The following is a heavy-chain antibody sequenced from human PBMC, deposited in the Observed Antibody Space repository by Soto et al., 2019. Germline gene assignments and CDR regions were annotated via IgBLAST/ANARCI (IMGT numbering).Heavy chain of an antibody. J-gene: IGHJ4*02. CDR2: IIPIFGTA. Sequence: QVQLVQSGAEVKKPGSSVKVSCKASGGTFSSYAISWVRQAPGQGLEWMGGIIPIFGTANYAQKFQGRVTITEDASTSTAYMELSSLRSEDTAVYYCARGLGQLWLRGGYYFDYWGQGTLVTVSS. CDR3: ARGLGQLWLRGGYYFDY. D-gene: IGHD5-18*01. CDR1: GGTFSSYA. V-gene: IGHV1-69*01.